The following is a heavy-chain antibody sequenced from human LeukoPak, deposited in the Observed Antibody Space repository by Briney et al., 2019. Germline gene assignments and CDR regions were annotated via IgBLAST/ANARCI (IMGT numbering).Heavy chain of an antibody. CDR1: GYTFTTHD. CDR2: MSPNSGDT. Sequence: ASVKVSCKASGYTFTTHDINCVRQATGQGLEWLGWMSPNSGDTGYAQKFQGRVTMTSDSSISTAYMELSSLRSEDTAIYYCVRTPPNWGFDYWGQGTLVTVSS. D-gene: IGHD7-27*01. V-gene: IGHV1-8*01. CDR3: VRTPPNWGFDY. J-gene: IGHJ4*02.